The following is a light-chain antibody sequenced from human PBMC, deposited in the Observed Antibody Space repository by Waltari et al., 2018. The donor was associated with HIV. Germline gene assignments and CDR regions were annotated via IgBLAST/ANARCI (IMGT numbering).Light chain of an antibody. CDR2: WAT. V-gene: IGKV4-1*01. J-gene: IGKJ4*01. Sequence: DIVLTQSPDSLAVSLGGKATINCKSSQSLLRSSNNLNYLAWYQKKPSQPPRLLIPWATSRESGVPERFSGSGSGTDFTLTISNLQAEDVAIYYCQQYSSVHVTFGGGTEVEIK. CDR1: QSLLRSSNNLNY. CDR3: QQYSSVHVT.